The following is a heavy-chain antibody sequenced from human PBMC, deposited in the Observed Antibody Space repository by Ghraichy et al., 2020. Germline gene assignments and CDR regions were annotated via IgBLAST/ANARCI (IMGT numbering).Heavy chain of an antibody. J-gene: IGHJ3*02. Sequence: SETLSLTCTVSGDSISSANYYWGWIRQPPGKGLEWIVSIYHSGTTSYNPSLKSRVTISVDTSKNQFSLRLTSVTAADTAVYYCARPYKQWLVGGSAFDIWGQGTMVTVSS. CDR1: GDSISSANYY. CDR3: ARPYKQWLVGGSAFDI. V-gene: IGHV4-39*01. CDR2: IYHSGTT. D-gene: IGHD6-19*01.